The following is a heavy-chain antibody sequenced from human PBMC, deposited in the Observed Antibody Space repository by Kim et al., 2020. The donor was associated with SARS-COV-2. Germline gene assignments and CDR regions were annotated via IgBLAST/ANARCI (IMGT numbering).Heavy chain of an antibody. Sequence: NPTLKSRVTISVDTAKNQFSMKLSSVTAADTAVYYCARSPKYQLLSRFDPWGQGTLVTVSS. V-gene: IGHV4-59*01. CDR3: ARSPKYQLLSRFDP. J-gene: IGHJ5*02. D-gene: IGHD2-2*01.